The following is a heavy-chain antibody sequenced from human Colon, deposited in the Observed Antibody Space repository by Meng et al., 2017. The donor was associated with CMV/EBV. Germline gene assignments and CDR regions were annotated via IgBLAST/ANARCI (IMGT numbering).Heavy chain of an antibody. V-gene: IGHV3-30-3*01. Sequence: SCGASGFTFSSYFMHWVRQAPGKGLAWVAVISNDGSNKYYADSVKGPFTISRDNSKNTLYLQMNSLRPEDTAVYYCAREDYGGSLDYWGQGTLVTVSS. D-gene: IGHD4-23*01. CDR3: AREDYGGSLDY. CDR1: GFTFSSYF. CDR2: ISNDGSNK. J-gene: IGHJ4*02.